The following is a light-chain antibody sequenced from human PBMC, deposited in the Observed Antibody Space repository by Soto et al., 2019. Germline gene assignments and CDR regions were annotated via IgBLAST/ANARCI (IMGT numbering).Light chain of an antibody. Sequence: EIVMTQSPASLSVSPGDRATLSCRASQSVNTNLAWYQQKPGQDPRLLIYGASTRATGIPARFSGSGSGTEFTLTISSLRSEDAAVYYWQQYIDRLRWTFGQGTKVEFK. V-gene: IGKV3-15*01. CDR2: GAS. J-gene: IGKJ1*01. CDR1: QSVNTN. CDR3: QQYIDRLRWT.